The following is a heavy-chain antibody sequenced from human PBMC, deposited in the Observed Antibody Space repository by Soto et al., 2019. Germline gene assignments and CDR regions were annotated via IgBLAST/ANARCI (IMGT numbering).Heavy chain of an antibody. CDR3: AGGRRDGHCRPDY. CDR2: VSSSSGHI. J-gene: IGHJ4*02. D-gene: IGHD2-15*01. Sequence: EVQLVESGGGLVKPGASLTLSCAGSGFTFNSYSMHWVRQAPGKGLEWVSSVSSSSGHIYYVDSVRGRFTISRHNDKTSVYLNINSLRAEDTVVYHCAGGRRDGHCRPDYWGRGTLVIVSS. CDR1: GFTFNSYS. V-gene: IGHV3-21*02.